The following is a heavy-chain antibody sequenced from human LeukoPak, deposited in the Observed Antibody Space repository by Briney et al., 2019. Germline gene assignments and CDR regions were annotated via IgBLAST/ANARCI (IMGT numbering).Heavy chain of an antibody. CDR1: GFTFSSYW. CDR3: ANSRGLKITMIDY. D-gene: IGHD3-22*01. J-gene: IGHJ4*02. V-gene: IGHV3-7*01. Sequence: GGSLRLSCAASGFTFSSYWMSWVRQAPGKGLEWVANIKQDGSEKYYVDSVKGRFTISRDNAKNSLYLQMNSLRAEDTAVYYCANSRGLKITMIDYWGQGTLVTVSS. CDR2: IKQDGSEK.